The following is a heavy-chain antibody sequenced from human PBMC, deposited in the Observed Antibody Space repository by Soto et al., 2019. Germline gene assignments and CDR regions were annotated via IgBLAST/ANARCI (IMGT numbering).Heavy chain of an antibody. V-gene: IGHV3-23*01. CDR3: TKTNPSRAPRSGWNDWFDP. CDR2: ITGSGRGT. CDR1: GFTFSRYA. D-gene: IGHD6-19*01. J-gene: IGHJ5*02. Sequence: GGSLRLSCAASGFTFSRYAMTWVRQAPGRGLEWVSTITGSGRGTYYADSVKGRFTISRDNSKNTLYLQMNTLRADDTAVYSCTKTNPSRAPRSGWNDWFDPWSQGTLVTVS.